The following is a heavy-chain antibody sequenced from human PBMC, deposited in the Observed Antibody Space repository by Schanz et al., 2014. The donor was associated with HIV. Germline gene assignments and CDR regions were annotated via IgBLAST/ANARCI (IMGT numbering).Heavy chain of an antibody. J-gene: IGHJ6*02. D-gene: IGHD3-3*02. V-gene: IGHV1-69*13. CDR3: ARAAFSSEYYYGMDV. CDR1: GYTFTSYG. CDR2: IIPIFGTA. Sequence: QVQLVQSGPEVKKPGASVKVSCKASGYTFTSYGVSWVRQAPGQGLEWMGGIIPIFGTANYAQKFQGRVTIIADESTSTAYMELSSLRSADTAVYFCARAAFSSEYYYGMDVWGQGTTVTVSS.